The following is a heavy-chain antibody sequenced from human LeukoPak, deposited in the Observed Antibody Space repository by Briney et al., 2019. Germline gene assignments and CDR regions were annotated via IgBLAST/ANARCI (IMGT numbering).Heavy chain of an antibody. CDR2: ISSSGSTI. CDR1: GFTFSDYY. Sequence: GGSLRLSCAASGFTFSDYYMSWIRQAPGKGPEWVSYISSSGSTIYYADSVKGRFTISRDNAKNSLYLQMNSLRAEDTAVYYCARASVSSGWYGEGHFDYWGQGTLVTVSS. D-gene: IGHD6-19*01. CDR3: ARASVSSGWYGEGHFDY. J-gene: IGHJ4*02. V-gene: IGHV3-11*01.